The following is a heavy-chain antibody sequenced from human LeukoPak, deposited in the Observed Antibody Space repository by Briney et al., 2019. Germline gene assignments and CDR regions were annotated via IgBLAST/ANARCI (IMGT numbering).Heavy chain of an antibody. CDR1: GYSISSGYY. CDR2: INHSGST. V-gene: IGHV4-38-2*02. Sequence: PSETLSLTCTVSGYSISSGYYWDWIRQPPGKGLEWIGEINHSGSTNYNPSLKSRVTISVDTSKNQFSLKLSSVTAADTAVYYCTSGYFVHTFDFWGQGPLVTVSS. D-gene: IGHD2-2*03. CDR3: TSGYFVHTFDF. J-gene: IGHJ4*02.